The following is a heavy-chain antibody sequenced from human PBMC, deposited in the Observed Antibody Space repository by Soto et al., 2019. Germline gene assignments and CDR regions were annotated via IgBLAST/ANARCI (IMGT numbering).Heavy chain of an antibody. J-gene: IGHJ4*02. CDR1: GYSISSGYH. CDR2: IYHSGTT. Sequence: PSETLSLTCDVSGYSISSGYHWGWIRQPPGKGLEWIRNIYHSGTTSYNPSLKSRVTVSVDTSKNQISLNLTSVTAADTAIYYCARDFFGNHYFDYWGQGILVTVSS. D-gene: IGHD3-10*01. V-gene: IGHV4-38-2*02. CDR3: ARDFFGNHYFDY.